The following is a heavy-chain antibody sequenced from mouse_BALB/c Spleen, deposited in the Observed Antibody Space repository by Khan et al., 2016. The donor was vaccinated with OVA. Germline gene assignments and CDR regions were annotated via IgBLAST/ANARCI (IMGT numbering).Heavy chain of an antibody. CDR2: IKYRGIT. J-gene: IGHJ2*01. V-gene: IGHV3-2*02. D-gene: IGHD1-1*01. CDR3: ARSGTISTVVITDFDY. CDR1: GYSITSDFA. Sequence: EVQLVESGPGLVKPSQSLSLTCTVTGYSITSDFAWNWIRQFPGNKLEWMGYIKYRGITSYNPTLKSRFSITRNTSKNPFFLQLSSVTTEDTATYYCARSGTISTVVITDFDYWGQGTTLTVSS.